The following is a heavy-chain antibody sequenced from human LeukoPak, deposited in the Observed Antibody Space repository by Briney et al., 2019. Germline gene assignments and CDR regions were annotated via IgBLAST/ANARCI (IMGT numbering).Heavy chain of an antibody. D-gene: IGHD4-23*01. Sequence: ASVKVSCKASGGTFSSYAISWVRQAPGQGLEWMGIINPSGGSTSYAQKFQGRVTMTRDMSTSTVYMELSSLRSEDTAVYYCATDYGGNSQHAFDIWGQGAMVTVSS. J-gene: IGHJ3*02. CDR2: INPSGGST. CDR3: ATDYGGNSQHAFDI. CDR1: GGTFSSYA. V-gene: IGHV1-46*01.